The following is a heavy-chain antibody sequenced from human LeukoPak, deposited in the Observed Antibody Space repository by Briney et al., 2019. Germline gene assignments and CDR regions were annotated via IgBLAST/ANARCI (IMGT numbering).Heavy chain of an antibody. D-gene: IGHD2-21*02. J-gene: IGHJ4*02. CDR3: AILRVTSRTFDY. V-gene: IGHV4-34*01. Sequence: PSETLSLTCAVYGGSFSGYYWSWIRQPPGKGLEWIEEINHSGSTNYNPSLKSRVTISVDTSKNQFSLKLSSVTAADTAVYYCAILRVTSRTFDYWGQGTLVTVSS. CDR2: INHSGST. CDR1: GGSFSGYY.